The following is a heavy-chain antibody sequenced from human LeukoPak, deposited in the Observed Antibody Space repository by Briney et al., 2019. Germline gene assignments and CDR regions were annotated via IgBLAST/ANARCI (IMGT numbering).Heavy chain of an antibody. D-gene: IGHD3-10*01. CDR3: ARRSSRGLLWFGT. CDR2: IYYSGST. Sequence: PSETLSLTCTVSGGSISSTSYYWGWIRQPPGKGLEWIGSIYYSGSTNYNPSLKSRVTISVDKSKNQFSLKLSSVTAADTAVYYCARRSSRGLLWFGTWGQGTLVTVSS. V-gene: IGHV4-39*07. J-gene: IGHJ5*02. CDR1: GGSISSTSYY.